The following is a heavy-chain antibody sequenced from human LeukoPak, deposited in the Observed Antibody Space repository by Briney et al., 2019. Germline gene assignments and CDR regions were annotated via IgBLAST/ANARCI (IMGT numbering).Heavy chain of an antibody. CDR2: IYYSGSS. CDR3: ARGGPYDSSGYLFPYYYYMDV. J-gene: IGHJ6*03. V-gene: IGHV4-39*07. CDR1: GGSISSNNYY. Sequence: SETLSLTCTVSGGSISSNNYYWGWIRQPPGKGLEWIGSIYYSGSSYYNPSLKSRVTISLDTSKNQFSLKLSSVTAADTAVYYCARGGPYDSSGYLFPYYYYMDVWGKGTTVTVSS. D-gene: IGHD3-22*01.